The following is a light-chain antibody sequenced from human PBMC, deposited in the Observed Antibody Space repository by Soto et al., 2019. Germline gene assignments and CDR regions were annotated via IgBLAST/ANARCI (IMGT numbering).Light chain of an antibody. Sequence: EIVLTQSPGTLSLSPGERATLSCRASQSVSNSYLAWYQQKPVQAPRLLIYGASSRAAGIPDRFSGSGSGTDFTLTISRLEPEDFALYYCQQYGYSPIFTSGPGTKVYIK. V-gene: IGKV3-20*01. CDR1: QSVSNSY. CDR3: QQYGYSPIFT. CDR2: GAS. J-gene: IGKJ3*01.